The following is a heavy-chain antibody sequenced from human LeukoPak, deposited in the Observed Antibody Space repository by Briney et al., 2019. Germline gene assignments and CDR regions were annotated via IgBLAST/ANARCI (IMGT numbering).Heavy chain of an antibody. Sequence: GGSLRLSCTASGFTFSDFGMSWVRQAPGKGLEWVSAISGSGGSTYYADSVKGRFTISRDNAKNSLYLQMNSLRAEDTAVYYCAELGITMIGGVWGKGTTVTISS. CDR2: ISGSGGST. CDR3: AELGITMIGGV. V-gene: IGHV3-23*01. CDR1: GFTFSDFG. J-gene: IGHJ6*04. D-gene: IGHD3-10*02.